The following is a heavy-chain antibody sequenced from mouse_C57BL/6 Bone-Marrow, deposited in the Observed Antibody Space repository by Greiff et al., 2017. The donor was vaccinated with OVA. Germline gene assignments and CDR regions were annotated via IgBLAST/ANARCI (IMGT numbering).Heavy chain of an antibody. J-gene: IGHJ3*01. Sequence: VQLQQPGAELVKPGASVKMSCKASGYTFTSYCITWVKQRPGQGLEWIGDIYPGSGSTNYNEKFKSKATLTVDTSSSTAYMQLSSLTSEDSAVYYCARDRGTYYSNYAWFAYWGQGTLVTVSA. CDR1: GYTFTSYC. CDR2: IYPGSGST. D-gene: IGHD2-5*01. CDR3: ARDRGTYYSNYAWFAY. V-gene: IGHV1-55*01.